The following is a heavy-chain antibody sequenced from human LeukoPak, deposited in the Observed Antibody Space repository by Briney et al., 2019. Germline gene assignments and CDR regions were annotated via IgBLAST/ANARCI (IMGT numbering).Heavy chain of an antibody. D-gene: IGHD3-22*01. V-gene: IGHV1-8*03. Sequence: ASVKVSCKASGYTFTSYDINWVRQATGQGLEWMGWMNPNSGNTGYAQKFQGRVTITRNTSISTAYMELSSLRSEDTAVYYCARGGVDYDSSGSSDAFDIWGQGTMVTVSS. J-gene: IGHJ3*02. CDR1: GYTFTSYD. CDR2: MNPNSGNT. CDR3: ARGGVDYDSSGSSDAFDI.